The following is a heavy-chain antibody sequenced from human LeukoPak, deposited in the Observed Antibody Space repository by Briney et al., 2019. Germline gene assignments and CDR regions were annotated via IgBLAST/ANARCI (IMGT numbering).Heavy chain of an antibody. J-gene: IGHJ5*02. V-gene: IGHV5-51*01. CDR3: ARGGYSSSWNNWFDP. CDR2: LSPGDSDS. CDR1: GFSLSNYW. D-gene: IGHD6-13*01. Sequence: GESLKISCKGSGFSLSNYWLAWVRQMPGKGMAWMGLLSPGDSDSRYSPSFQSQVSISADKSINTAYLQWSSLKASDTAVYYCARGGYSSSWNNWFDPWGQGTLVTVSS.